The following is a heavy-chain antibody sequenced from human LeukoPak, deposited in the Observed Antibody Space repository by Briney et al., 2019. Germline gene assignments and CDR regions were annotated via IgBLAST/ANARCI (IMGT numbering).Heavy chain of an antibody. J-gene: IGHJ4*02. Sequence: ASVKVSCKASGYTFTSYDINWVRQAPGQGLEWMGWMNPNSGNTGYAQKFQGRVTMTRNTSISTAYMELSSLRSEDTAVYYCARATLGPGIAAAGHYWGQGTLVTVSS. D-gene: IGHD6-13*01. CDR1: GYTFTSYD. V-gene: IGHV1-8*01. CDR2: MNPNSGNT. CDR3: ARATLGPGIAAAGHY.